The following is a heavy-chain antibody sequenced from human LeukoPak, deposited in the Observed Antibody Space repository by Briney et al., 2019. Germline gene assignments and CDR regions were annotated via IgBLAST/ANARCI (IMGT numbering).Heavy chain of an antibody. CDR2: INPNSGGT. CDR3: AAYYYGSGSKYPNDY. D-gene: IGHD3-10*01. Sequence: ASVKVSCKASGYTFTGYYMHWVRQAPGQGLEWMGWINPNSGGTNYAQKFQGRVTMTRDTSISTAYMELSRLRSDDTAVYYCAAYYYGSGSKYPNDYWGQGTLVTVSS. J-gene: IGHJ4*02. CDR1: GYTFTGYY. V-gene: IGHV1-2*02.